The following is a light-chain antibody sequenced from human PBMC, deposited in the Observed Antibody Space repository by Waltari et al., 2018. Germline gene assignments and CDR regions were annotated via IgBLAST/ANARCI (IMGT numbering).Light chain of an antibody. CDR1: QNINTW. J-gene: IGKJ2*01. CDR2: RAS. Sequence: DIQMTQSPSTLSASVGDRVTITCRASQNINTWLAWSQQKPGKAPKLLIYRASSLESGVPSRFSGSGSGTECTLTISSLQPDDFATYYCQQYNSHPYNFGQGTKLEIK. CDR3: QQYNSHPYN. V-gene: IGKV1-5*03.